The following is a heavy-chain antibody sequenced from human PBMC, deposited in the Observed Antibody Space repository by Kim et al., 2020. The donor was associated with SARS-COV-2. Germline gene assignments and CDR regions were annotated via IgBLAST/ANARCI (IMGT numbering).Heavy chain of an antibody. CDR2: ISGSGTTI. Sequence: GGSLRLSCAASGFTFSDTYMSWIRQAPGKGLEWISYISGSGTTIYYADSVKGRFTVSRDNAKNTLYLQMNSLRAEDSAVYYCARDQWFGAYSGCWFYPW. CDR1: GFTFSDTY. V-gene: IGHV3-11*04. CDR3: ARDQWFGAYSGCWFYP. D-gene: IGHD3-10*01. J-gene: IGHJ5*02.